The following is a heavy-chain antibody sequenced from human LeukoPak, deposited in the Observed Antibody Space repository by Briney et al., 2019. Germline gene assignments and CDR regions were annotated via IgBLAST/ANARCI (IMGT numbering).Heavy chain of an antibody. CDR1: GGTFSSYA. Sequence: ASVKVSCKASGGTFSSYAISWVRQAPGQGLEWMGGIIPMLGTANYAQKFQGRVTITADESTSTAYMELSSLRSEDTAVYYCARDLTQGSMLYWSGLFGYWGQGTLVTVSS. V-gene: IGHV1-69*13. J-gene: IGHJ4*02. CDR2: IIPMLGTA. D-gene: IGHD2-8*01. CDR3: ARDLTQGSMLYWSGLFGY.